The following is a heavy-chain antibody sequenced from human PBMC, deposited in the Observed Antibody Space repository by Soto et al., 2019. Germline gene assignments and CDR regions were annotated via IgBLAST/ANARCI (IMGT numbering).Heavy chain of an antibody. V-gene: IGHV3-23*01. CDR3: AKGWEYYDSCGYFDS. D-gene: IGHD3-22*01. J-gene: IGHJ4*02. CDR1: GFTFRRYS. CDR2: ISGSGEST. Sequence: EVVLLQSGGGLVPPGGSLRLSCVASGFTFRRYSMSWVRQAPGKGLEWVSGISGSGESTFYAASVKGRFTISRDRSMNTLYLQMNSLRAEDTAVYYCAKGWEYYDSCGYFDSWGQGTLVTVSS.